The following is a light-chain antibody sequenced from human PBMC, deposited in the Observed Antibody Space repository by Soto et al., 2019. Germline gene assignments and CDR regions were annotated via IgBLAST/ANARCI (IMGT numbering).Light chain of an antibody. Sequence: QSVLTQPASVSGSPGQSITISCTGTSSDVGGYKYVSGYQQHPGKAPKLMIYEVSNRPSGISNRFSGSKSGNTASLTISGLQAEDEADYYCSSYATRSTLVFGGGTKLTVL. J-gene: IGLJ2*01. CDR1: SSDVGGYKY. CDR2: EVS. V-gene: IGLV2-14*01. CDR3: SSYATRSTLV.